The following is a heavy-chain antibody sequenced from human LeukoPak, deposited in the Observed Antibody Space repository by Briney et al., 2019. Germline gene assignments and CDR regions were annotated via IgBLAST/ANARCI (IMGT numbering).Heavy chain of an antibody. CDR3: ARDKSGGNSGEAFDI. D-gene: IGHD4-23*01. CDR1: GFTFSSYS. Sequence: GGSLRLSCAASGFTFSSYSMNWVRQAPGKGLEWVSSISSGSDYIYYADSVKGRFTISRDNAKNSLYLQMNSLRAEDTAVYYCARDKSGGNSGEAFDIWGQGTMVAVSS. CDR2: ISSGSDYI. V-gene: IGHV3-21*01. J-gene: IGHJ3*02.